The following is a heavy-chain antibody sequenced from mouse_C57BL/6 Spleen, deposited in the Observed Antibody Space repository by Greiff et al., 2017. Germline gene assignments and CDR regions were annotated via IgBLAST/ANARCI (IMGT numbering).Heavy chain of an antibody. Sequence: QVQLQQSGAELVRPGASVKLSCKASGYTFTDYYINWVKQRPGQGLEWIARIYPGSGNTYYNEKFKGKATLTAEKSSSTAYMQLSSLTSEDSAVYFCARTEAVVAYYYAMDYWGQGTSVTVSS. V-gene: IGHV1-76*01. CDR1: GYTFTDYY. CDR2: IYPGSGNT. J-gene: IGHJ4*01. CDR3: ARTEAVVAYYYAMDY. D-gene: IGHD1-1*01.